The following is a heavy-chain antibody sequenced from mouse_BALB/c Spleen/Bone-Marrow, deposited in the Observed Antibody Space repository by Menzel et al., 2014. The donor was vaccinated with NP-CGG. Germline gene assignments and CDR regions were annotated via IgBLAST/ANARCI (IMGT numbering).Heavy chain of an antibody. V-gene: IGHV5-17*02. D-gene: IGHD2-3*01. CDR1: GFTFSSFG. CDR3: AIEGYYDY. J-gene: IGHJ2*01. CDR2: ISSGSSTI. Sequence: EVQLVESGGGLVQPGGSRKLPCAASGFTFSSFGMHWVRQAPEKGLEWVAYISSGSSTIYYADTVKGRFTISRDNPKNTLFLQMTSLRSEDTAMYYCAIEGYYDYWGQGTTLTVSS.